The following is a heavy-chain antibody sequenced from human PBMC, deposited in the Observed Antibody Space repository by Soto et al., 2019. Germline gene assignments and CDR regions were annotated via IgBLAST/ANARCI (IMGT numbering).Heavy chain of an antibody. J-gene: IGHJ5*02. CDR1: GGTFSSYA. D-gene: IGHD3-9*01. CDR3: PRPLRPFAWLPCFDT. V-gene: IGHV1-69*06. CDR2: IIPIFGTA. Sequence: ASVKVSCKASGGTFSSYAISWVRQAPGQGLEWMGGIIPIFGTANYAQKFQGRVTITADKSTSTAYMELSSLRSEDKAVYYCPRPLRPFAWLPCFDTWGQGTLVTVSS.